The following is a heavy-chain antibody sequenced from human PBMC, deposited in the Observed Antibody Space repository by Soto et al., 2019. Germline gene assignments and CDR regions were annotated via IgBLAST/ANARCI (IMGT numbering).Heavy chain of an antibody. CDR3: VKAYKRIAAAGTIGKSSFDY. CDR1: GFTFSSYA. V-gene: IGHV3-23*01. J-gene: IGHJ4*02. D-gene: IGHD6-13*01. CDR2: ISGSGGST. Sequence: EVQLLESGGGLVQPGGSLRLSCAASGFTFSSYAMSWVRQAPGKGLEWVSAISGSGGSTYYADSVKGRFTISRDNSKNTLYLQMNSLRAEDTAVYYCVKAYKRIAAAGTIGKSSFDYWGQGTLVTVSS.